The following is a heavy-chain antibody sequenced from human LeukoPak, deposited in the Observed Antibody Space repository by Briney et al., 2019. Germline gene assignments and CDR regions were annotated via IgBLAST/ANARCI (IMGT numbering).Heavy chain of an antibody. J-gene: IGHJ4*02. D-gene: IGHD3-3*01. CDR3: ARAEISKAFGVVIIADY. Sequence: ASVKVSCKASGYTFTSYGISWVRQAPGQGLEGMGWISAYNGNTNYAQKLQGRVTMTTDTSTSTAYMELRSLRSDDTAVYYCARAEISKAFGVVIIADYWGQGTLVTVSS. V-gene: IGHV1-18*04. CDR2: ISAYNGNT. CDR1: GYTFTSYG.